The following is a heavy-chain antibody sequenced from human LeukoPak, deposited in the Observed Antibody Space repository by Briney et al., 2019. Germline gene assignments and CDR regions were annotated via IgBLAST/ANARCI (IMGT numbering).Heavy chain of an antibody. CDR2: ISPTGSFT. V-gene: IGHV1-46*01. D-gene: IGHD5-24*01. J-gene: IGHJ5*02. CDR1: GYTFTSNF. Sequence: ASVKVSCKAFGYTFTSNFMHWVRQAPGQGPEWMGLISPTGSFTAYAQKFQGRVTLTWDLSTSTDYLELSSLRSEDTAVYYCARDISARDEAWWFDPWGQGTLVTVSS. CDR3: ARDISARDEAWWFDP.